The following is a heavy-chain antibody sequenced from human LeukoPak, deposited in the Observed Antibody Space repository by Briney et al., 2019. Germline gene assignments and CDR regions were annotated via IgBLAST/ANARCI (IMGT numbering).Heavy chain of an antibody. Sequence: ASLKVSCKASGSTLTAYYMHWVRQAPGQGLEWMAWINPNSGGTNYAQKFQGRVTTTRNTSISTAYMELSRLRSDDTAVYYCARRGYRGYGLKLWGQGTLVTVSS. CDR1: GSTLTAYY. D-gene: IGHD5-12*01. V-gene: IGHV1-2*02. CDR2: INPNSGGT. CDR3: ARRGYRGYGLKL. J-gene: IGHJ4*02.